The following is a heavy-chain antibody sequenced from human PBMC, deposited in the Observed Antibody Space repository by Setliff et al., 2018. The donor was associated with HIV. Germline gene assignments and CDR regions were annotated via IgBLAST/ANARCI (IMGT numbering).Heavy chain of an antibody. D-gene: IGHD2-15*01. V-gene: IGHV1-69*05. CDR2: IIPMYGVT. J-gene: IGHJ5*02. Sequence: ASVKVSCKASGGTFSSYVISWVRQAPGQGPEWMGGIIPMYGVTNYAQKFQGRVTITTDESTSTAYMELSSLRSEDTAVYCCALPYCGGGNCWSSASLPPAGWFDPWGQGTLVTVSS. CDR3: ALPYCGGGNCWSSASLPPAGWFDP. CDR1: GGTFSSYV.